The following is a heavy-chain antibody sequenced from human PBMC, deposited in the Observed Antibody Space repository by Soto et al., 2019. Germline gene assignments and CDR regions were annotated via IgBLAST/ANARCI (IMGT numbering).Heavy chain of an antibody. CDR3: ARVTMVIRDSDHFGVDV. CDR1: GFPISSPYS. Sequence: VSLTCLVSGFPISSPYSWGWIRQPPGKGLEWIGSISHTGTTSYSPSLTSRVSISVDTSKNQVSLKLTSVTAADTAVYFCARVTMVIRDSDHFGVDVWGHGTTVTVS. CDR2: ISHTGTT. V-gene: IGHV4-38-2*02. D-gene: IGHD4-17*01. J-gene: IGHJ6*02.